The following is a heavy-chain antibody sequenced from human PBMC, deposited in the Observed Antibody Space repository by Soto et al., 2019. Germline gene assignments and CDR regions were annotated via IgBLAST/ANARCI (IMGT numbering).Heavy chain of an antibody. D-gene: IGHD3-22*01. CDR1: GYTFTSYY. V-gene: IGHV1-46*01. CDR3: GRILSSDYYDSSGSDY. Sequence: QVQLVQSGAEVKKPGASVKVSCKASGYTFTSYYMHWVRQAPGQGLEWMGIINPSGGSTSYAQKFQGRVTMTRDTSTSTVYMELSSLRSEDTAVYYCGRILSSDYYDSSGSDYWGQGTLVTVSS. CDR2: INPSGGST. J-gene: IGHJ4*02.